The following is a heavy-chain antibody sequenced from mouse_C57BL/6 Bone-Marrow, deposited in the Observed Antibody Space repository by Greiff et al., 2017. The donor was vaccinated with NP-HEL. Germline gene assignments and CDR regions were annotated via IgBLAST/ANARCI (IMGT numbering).Heavy chain of an antibody. CDR2: ISDGGSYT. D-gene: IGHD1-1*01. Sequence: DVQLVESGGGLVKPGGSLKLSCAASGFTFSSYAMSWVRQTPEKRLEWVATISDGGSYTYYPDNVKGRFTISRDNAKNNLYLQMSHLKSEDTAMYYCARVYGSLFDYWGQGTTLTVSS. J-gene: IGHJ2*01. CDR1: GFTFSSYA. CDR3: ARVYGSLFDY. V-gene: IGHV5-4*01.